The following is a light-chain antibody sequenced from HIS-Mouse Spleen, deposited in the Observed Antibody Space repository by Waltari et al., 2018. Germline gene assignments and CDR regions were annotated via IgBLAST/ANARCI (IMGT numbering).Light chain of an antibody. V-gene: IGKV3-15*01. CDR3: QQYNNWPRT. Sequence: EIVMTQSPATLSVSPGKRATLPCRASQSVSSNLAWYQQKPGQAPRLLIYGASTRATGIPARFSGSGSGTEFTLTISSLQSEDFAVYYCQQYNNWPRTFGQGTKVEIK. CDR2: GAS. CDR1: QSVSSN. J-gene: IGKJ1*01.